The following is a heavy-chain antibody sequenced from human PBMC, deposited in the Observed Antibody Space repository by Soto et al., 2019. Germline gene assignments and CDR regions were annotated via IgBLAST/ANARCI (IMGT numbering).Heavy chain of an antibody. V-gene: IGHV1-46*01. CDR1: GDTFSDYY. CDR3: AIGGHVVVVTAALDY. J-gene: IGHJ4*02. CDR2: VNPSGGHT. D-gene: IGHD2-21*02. Sequence: QVQLMQSGAEVKKPGASVKVSCKASGDTFSDYYIHWVRQAPGQGLEWMGTVNPSGGHTTYSQHFLGRVTMTRDTSSSTLHMELTSLTSEDTAVYYCAIGGHVVVVTAALDYWGQGTLVTVSS.